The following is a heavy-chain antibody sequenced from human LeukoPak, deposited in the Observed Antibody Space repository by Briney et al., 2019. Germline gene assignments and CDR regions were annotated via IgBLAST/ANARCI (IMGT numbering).Heavy chain of an antibody. V-gene: IGHV3-66*01. D-gene: IGHD2-2*01. Sequence: PRGSRRLSCAASGFAVNTNYLTWVRQAPGKGLEWVSVLYSGGSTYYSDSVKGSFTVSRDISKNTLYLQMNSLRAEDTAVYYCARDSLRTSWYFDLWGRGTLVTVSS. CDR3: ARDSLRTSWYFDL. CDR1: GFAVNTNY. CDR2: LYSGGST. J-gene: IGHJ2*01.